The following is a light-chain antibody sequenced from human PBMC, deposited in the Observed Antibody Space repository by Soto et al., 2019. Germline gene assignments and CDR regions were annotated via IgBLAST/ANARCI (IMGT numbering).Light chain of an antibody. CDR1: QNVSTY. J-gene: IGKJ3*01. Sequence: IVLTQSPATLSLSPGERATLSCRASQNVSTYLAWCQQKPGQAPRLLIYDASNRATGIPARFSDSGSGTDFSLTISSLAPEDFAMYYCQPRTNWLTFEPRTKVDI. CDR3: QPRTNWLT. V-gene: IGKV3-11*01. CDR2: DAS.